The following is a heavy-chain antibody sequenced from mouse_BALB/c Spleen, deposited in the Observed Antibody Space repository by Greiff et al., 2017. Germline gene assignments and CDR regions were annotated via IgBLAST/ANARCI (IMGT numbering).Heavy chain of an antibody. Sequence: EVKGVESGGGLVQPGGSRKLSCAASGFTFSSFGMHWVRQAPEKGLEWVAYISSGSSTIYYADKVKGRFTISRDNHKNTLFLQMTSLRSEDTAMYYCARSLLRGFDYWGQGTTLTVSS. D-gene: IGHD1-1*01. J-gene: IGHJ2*01. CDR1: GFTFSSFG. CDR3: ARSLLRGFDY. CDR2: ISSGSSTI. V-gene: IGHV5-17*02.